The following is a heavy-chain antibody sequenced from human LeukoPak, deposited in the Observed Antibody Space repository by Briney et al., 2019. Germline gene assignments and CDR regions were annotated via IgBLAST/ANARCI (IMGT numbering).Heavy chain of an antibody. J-gene: IGHJ3*02. CDR1: GGSISTSTYS. CDR2: IYYSWRI. D-gene: IGHD3-22*01. CDR3: ARAYYYDSSCYYPGAFDI. Sequence: SETLSLTCTVSGGSISTSTYSWGWIRQPPEKGLEWIGSIYYSWRIYSNPSLKSRVPISIDTSKNQFSLKLSSVTAADTAVYYCARAYYYDSSCYYPGAFDIWGQGTLVTVSS. V-gene: IGHV4-39*07.